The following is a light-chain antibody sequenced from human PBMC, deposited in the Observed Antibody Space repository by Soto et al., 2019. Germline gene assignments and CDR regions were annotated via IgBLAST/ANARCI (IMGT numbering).Light chain of an antibody. CDR3: QQGSNWPPGLT. CDR2: DAC. V-gene: IGKV3-11*01. CDR1: QSVSSY. Sequence: EIVLTQSPATLSLSPGEIATLSCRASQSVSSYLAWYQQKPGQAPRLLIYDACNRATGIPARFSGRGSETDFTLNISSPAPEDFAVYYCQQGSNWPPGLTFGGGTKVEIK. J-gene: IGKJ4*01.